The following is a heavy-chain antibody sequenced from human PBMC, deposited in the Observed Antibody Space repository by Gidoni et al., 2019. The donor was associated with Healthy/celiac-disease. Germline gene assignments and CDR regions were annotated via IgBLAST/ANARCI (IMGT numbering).Heavy chain of an antibody. V-gene: IGHV1-69*08. Sequence: QVQVVQAGAEVKQHGSSVKGSCKGAGGTCSSYSISWVRQAPGQGLEWMGRIIPILGIANYAQTFQGRVTITADKSTSTSYMELSSLRSEDTAVYYCARDPSGSGSYSPAAFGYWGQGTLVTVSS. J-gene: IGHJ4*02. CDR2: IIPILGIA. D-gene: IGHD3-10*01. CDR1: GGTCSSYS. CDR3: ARDPSGSGSYSPAAFGY.